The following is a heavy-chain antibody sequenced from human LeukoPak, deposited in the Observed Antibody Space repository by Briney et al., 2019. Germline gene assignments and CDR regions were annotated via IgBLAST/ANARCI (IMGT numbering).Heavy chain of an antibody. D-gene: IGHD3-22*01. CDR3: ARSRPTYYYDSSGTNFDY. Sequence: KPSETPSLTCPGSCGSISSYYWSWIRQPPGKGLEWIGYIYYSGSTNYNPSLKSRVTISVDTSKNQFSLKLSSVTAADTAVYYCARSRPTYYYDSSGTNFDYWGQGTLVTVSS. V-gene: IGHV4-59*08. J-gene: IGHJ4*02. CDR1: CGSISSYY. CDR2: IYYSGST.